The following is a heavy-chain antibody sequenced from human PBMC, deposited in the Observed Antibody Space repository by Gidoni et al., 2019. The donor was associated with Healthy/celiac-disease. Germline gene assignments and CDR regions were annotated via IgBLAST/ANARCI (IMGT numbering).Heavy chain of an antibody. CDR1: GFTVSRYG. J-gene: IGHJ6*02. CDR2: IWYDGSNK. Sequence: QVQLVESGGGVVQPGRSLRLSCAASGFTVSRYGMHWVRQAPGKGLEWVAVIWYDGSNKYYADSVKGRFTISRDNSKNTLYLQMNSLRAEDTAVYYCARDYTRIYSSGWYYYYYGMDVWGQGTTVTVSS. V-gene: IGHV3-33*01. CDR3: ARDYTRIYSSGWYYYYYGMDV. D-gene: IGHD6-19*01.